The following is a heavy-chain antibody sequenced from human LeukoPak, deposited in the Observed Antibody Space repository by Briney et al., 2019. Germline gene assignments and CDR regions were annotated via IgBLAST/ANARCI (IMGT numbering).Heavy chain of an antibody. CDR3: ATHSLDYRYPWFDP. V-gene: IGHV4-39*01. CDR2: IYYSGST. J-gene: IGHJ5*02. CDR1: GGSISSSSYS. Sequence: PSETLSLTCTVSGGSISSSSYSWGWIRQPPGKGLEWIGSIYYSGSTYYNPSLKSRVTISVDTSKNQFSLKLSSVTAADTAVYYCATHSLDYRYPWFDPWGQGTLVTVSS. D-gene: IGHD4-4*01.